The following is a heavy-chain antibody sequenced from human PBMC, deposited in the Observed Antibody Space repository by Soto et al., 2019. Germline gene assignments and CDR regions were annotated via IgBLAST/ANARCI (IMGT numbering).Heavy chain of an antibody. CDR3: ARGTDYTQIPPYHYGLDV. Sequence: SETLSLTCAVYGGSFSGYYWSWIRQPPGKGLEWIGEINHSGSTNYNPSLKSRVTISVDTSKNQFSLKLSSVTAADTAVYYCARGTDYTQIPPYHYGLDVWGPAPTRTV. V-gene: IGHV4-34*01. D-gene: IGHD4-4*01. CDR2: INHSGST. CDR1: GGSFSGYY. J-gene: IGHJ6*02.